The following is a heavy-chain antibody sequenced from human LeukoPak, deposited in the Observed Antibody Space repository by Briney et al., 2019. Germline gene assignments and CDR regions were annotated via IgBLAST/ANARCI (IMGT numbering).Heavy chain of an antibody. CDR2: IYYSGST. V-gene: IGHV4-61*08. CDR1: GGSISSGGYY. Sequence: PSETLSLTCTVSGGSISSGGYYWSWIRQPPGKGLEWIGYIYYSGSTNYNPSLKSRVTISVDTSKNQFSLKLSSVTAADTAVYYCARGTYYYDSSGYSYYFDYWGQGTLVTVSS. CDR3: ARGTYYYDSSGYSYYFDY. J-gene: IGHJ4*02. D-gene: IGHD3-22*01.